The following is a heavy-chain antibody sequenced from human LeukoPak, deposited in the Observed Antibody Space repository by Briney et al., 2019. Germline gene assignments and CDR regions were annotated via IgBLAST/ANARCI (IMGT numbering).Heavy chain of an antibody. CDR2: IYNGGIT. V-gene: IGHV3-66*01. Sequence: GGSLRLSCAASGFIVSSNYMSWVRQASGKGLEWVSVIYNGGITYADSVKGRFTISRDSSENTVYLQMNSLRAEDTAVYYCARDLGYSSDYWGQGTLVTVSS. D-gene: IGHD6-13*01. CDR1: GFIVSSNY. J-gene: IGHJ4*02. CDR3: ARDLGYSSDY.